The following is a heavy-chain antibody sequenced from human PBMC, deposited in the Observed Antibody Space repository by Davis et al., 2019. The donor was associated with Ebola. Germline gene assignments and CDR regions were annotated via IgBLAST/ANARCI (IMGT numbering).Heavy chain of an antibody. V-gene: IGHV4-61*01. CDR1: GGSVSSGSYY. D-gene: IGHD6-13*01. CDR2: IYYSGST. J-gene: IGHJ4*02. CDR3: ARSSTKTPMDY. Sequence: MPSETLSLTCTVSGGSVSSGSYYWSWIRQPPGKGLEWIGYIYYSGSTNYNPSLKSRVTISVDTSKNQFSLKLSSVTAADTAVYYCARSSTKTPMDYWGQGTLVTVSS.